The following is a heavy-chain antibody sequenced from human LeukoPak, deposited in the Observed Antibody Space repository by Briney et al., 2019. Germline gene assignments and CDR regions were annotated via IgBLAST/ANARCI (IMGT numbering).Heavy chain of an antibody. CDR2: ISGSGGST. V-gene: IGHV3-23*01. J-gene: IGHJ4*02. Sequence: GGSLRLSCAASGFTFSSYAMSWVRQAPGKGLEWVSAISGSGGSTYYADSVKGRFTISRDNSKNTLYLQMNSLRAEDTAVYYCARDSGRGGSSFWGQGTLVTVSS. D-gene: IGHD1-1*01. CDR1: GFTFSSYA. CDR3: ARDSGRGGSSF.